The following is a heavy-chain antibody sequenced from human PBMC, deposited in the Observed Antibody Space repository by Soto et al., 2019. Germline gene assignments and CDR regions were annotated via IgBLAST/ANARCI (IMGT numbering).Heavy chain of an antibody. Sequence: PSETLSLTCTVSGGSISSSSYYWGWIRQPPGKGLEWIGSIYYSGSTYYNPSLKSRVTISVDTSKNQFSLKLSSVTAADTAVYYCARGGTYYDIFPDYYGMDVWGQGTTVTVS. CDR2: IYYSGST. J-gene: IGHJ6*02. CDR3: ARGGTYYDIFPDYYGMDV. V-gene: IGHV4-39*01. CDR1: GGSISSSSYY. D-gene: IGHD3-9*01.